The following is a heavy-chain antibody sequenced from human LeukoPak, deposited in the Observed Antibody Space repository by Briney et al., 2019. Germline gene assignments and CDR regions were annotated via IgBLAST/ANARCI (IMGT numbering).Heavy chain of an antibody. CDR3: ARDGEYSYGYGFDY. Sequence: PGGSLRLSCAASGFTFSNYDMSWVRQAPGKGLEWVSTISSSGDSTYLADSVKGRFTISRDNSKNTLYLQMNSLRPEETAVYYCARDGEYSYGYGFDYWGQGTLVTVSS. D-gene: IGHD5-18*01. CDR2: ISSSGDST. V-gene: IGHV3-23*01. CDR1: GFTFSNYD. J-gene: IGHJ4*02.